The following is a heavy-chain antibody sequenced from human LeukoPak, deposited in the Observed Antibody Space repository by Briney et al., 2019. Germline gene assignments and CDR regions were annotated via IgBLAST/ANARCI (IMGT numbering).Heavy chain of an antibody. D-gene: IGHD3-3*01. V-gene: IGHV3-23*01. CDR2: ISGSGGST. J-gene: IGHJ4*02. CDR3: AKDPYYDFWSGTLYFDY. CDR1: GFTFSSYA. Sequence: GGSLRLSCAASGFTFSSYAMSWVRQAPGKGLEWVSAISGSGGSTYYADSVKGRFTISRDNSKNTLYLQMNSLRAEDTAVYYCAKDPYYDFWSGTLYFDYWGQGTLVTLSS.